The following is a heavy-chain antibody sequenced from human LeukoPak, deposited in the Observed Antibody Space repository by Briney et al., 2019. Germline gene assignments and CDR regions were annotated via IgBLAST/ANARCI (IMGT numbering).Heavy chain of an antibody. D-gene: IGHD3-22*01. CDR3: AKTQGHYDY. V-gene: IGHV3-23*01. Sequence: GGSLRLSCAASGFTFSSHAMSWVRQAPGKGLEWVSGVGVDGTRYYVDSVKGRFTVSRDTAKNTLYLQMSSLRAEDTAIYYCAKTQGHYDYWGQGTLVTVSS. CDR1: GFTFSSHA. CDR2: VGVDGTR. J-gene: IGHJ4*02.